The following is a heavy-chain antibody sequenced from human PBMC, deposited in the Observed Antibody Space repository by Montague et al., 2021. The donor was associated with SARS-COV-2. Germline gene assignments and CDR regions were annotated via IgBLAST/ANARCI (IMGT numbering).Heavy chain of an antibody. CDR3: AREYSSGVYFDY. D-gene: IGHD6-19*01. Sequence: PALVKPTQTLTLTCTFSGFSLSTSGMCVSWIRQPPGKALEWLARIDWXGDKYYSTSLKTRLTISKDTSKNQVVLTMTNMDPVDTATYYCAREYSSGVYFDYWGQGTLVTVSS. CDR2: IDWXGDK. J-gene: IGHJ4*02. V-gene: IGHV2-70*11. CDR1: GFSLSTSGMC.